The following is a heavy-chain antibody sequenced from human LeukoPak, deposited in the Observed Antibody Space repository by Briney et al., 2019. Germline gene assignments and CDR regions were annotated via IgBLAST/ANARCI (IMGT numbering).Heavy chain of an antibody. CDR2: IIPIFGTA. D-gene: IGHD5-12*01. CDR3: AKRSGYDYGYFDY. Sequence: ASVKVSCKASGGTFSSYAISWVRQAPGQGLEWVGGIIPIFGTANYAQKFQGRVTITADESTSTAYMELSSLRSEDTAVYYCAKRSGYDYGYFDYWGQGTLVTVSS. V-gene: IGHV1-69*13. CDR1: GGTFSSYA. J-gene: IGHJ4*02.